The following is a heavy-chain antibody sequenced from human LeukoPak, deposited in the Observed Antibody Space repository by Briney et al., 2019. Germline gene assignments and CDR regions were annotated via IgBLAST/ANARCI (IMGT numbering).Heavy chain of an antibody. CDR3: ARQSISGSSLSYFDY. CDR2: IYDSGST. Sequence: PSETLSLTCTASGVSISSYYWSWIRQPPGKGLEWVGNIYDSGSTNYNPSFKSRVTISVDTSKNQCSLKLSSVTAADTAVYYCARQSISGSSLSYFDYWGQGTLVNVSS. CDR1: GVSISSYY. J-gene: IGHJ4*02. D-gene: IGHD3-22*01. V-gene: IGHV4-59*01.